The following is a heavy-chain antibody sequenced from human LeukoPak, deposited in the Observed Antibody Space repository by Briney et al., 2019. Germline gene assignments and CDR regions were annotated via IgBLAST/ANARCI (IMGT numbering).Heavy chain of an antibody. Sequence: GESLKISCEGSGYSFTIHYIAWVRQLPGESLEWKGIIYPDDSDTRYSPSFQGQVTISADKSITTAYLQWSSLKASDTAMYYCARHRATISVAGAFIDYWGQGTPVTVSS. CDR2: IYPDDSDT. V-gene: IGHV5-51*01. J-gene: IGHJ4*02. CDR3: ARHRATISVAGAFIDY. D-gene: IGHD6-13*01. CDR1: GYSFTIHY.